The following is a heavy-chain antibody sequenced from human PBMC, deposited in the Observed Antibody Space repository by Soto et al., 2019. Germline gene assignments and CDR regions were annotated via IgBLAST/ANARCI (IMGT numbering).Heavy chain of an antibody. CDR3: AREDDYGDFGSEYFQH. D-gene: IGHD4-17*01. Sequence: AASVKVSCKASGYTFTTYYIHWVRQAPGQGLEWMGMINTSGGTTTYAQKFQGRVTMTRDTSTSTVYMELSSLRSEDTAVYFCAREDDYGDFGSEYFQHWGQGTLVTVSS. V-gene: IGHV1-46*01. CDR1: GYTFTTYY. CDR2: INTSGGTT. J-gene: IGHJ1*01.